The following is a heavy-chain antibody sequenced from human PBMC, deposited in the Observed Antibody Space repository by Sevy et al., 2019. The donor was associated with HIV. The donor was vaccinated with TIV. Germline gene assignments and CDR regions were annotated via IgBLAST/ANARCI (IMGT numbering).Heavy chain of an antibody. Sequence: GGSLRLSCAASGFPFNDHAMHWVRQVPGKGLEWVSGVSWNSRYIGYADSVKGRFTISRDKVRHFLYMEMNSLRPEDTVLYYCAKDINRGCDGVNCYSYYYYFYGLDVWGQGTTVTVSS. CDR2: VSWNSRYI. CDR1: GFPFNDHA. D-gene: IGHD2-21*01. J-gene: IGHJ6*02. V-gene: IGHV3-9*01. CDR3: AKDINRGCDGVNCYSYYYYFYGLDV.